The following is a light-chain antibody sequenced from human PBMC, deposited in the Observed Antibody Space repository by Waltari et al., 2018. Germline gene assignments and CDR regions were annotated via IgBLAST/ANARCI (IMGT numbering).Light chain of an antibody. V-gene: IGLV2-14*01. Sequence: QSALTQPASVSGSPGQSLTISCSGTDSDVGAYDFVSWYQPHPGKAPHLIIYEVSNRPSGISMRVAASKSGNTASRTISGLQAEDEADYYCSSYTTSSAPGVFGTGTRVTVL. CDR1: DSDVGAYDF. CDR2: EVS. CDR3: SSYTTSSAPGV. J-gene: IGLJ1*01.